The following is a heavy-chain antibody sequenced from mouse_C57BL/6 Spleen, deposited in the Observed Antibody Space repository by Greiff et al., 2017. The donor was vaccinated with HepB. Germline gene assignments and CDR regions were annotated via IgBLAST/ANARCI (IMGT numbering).Heavy chain of an antibody. Sequence: EVKVVESGAELVRPGASVKLSCTASGFNIKDDYMHWVKQRPEQGLEWIGWIDPENGDTEYASKFQGKATITADTSSNTAYLQLSSLTSEDTAVYYCTRWPTVAPFAYWGQGTLVTVSA. CDR1: GFNIKDDY. J-gene: IGHJ3*01. V-gene: IGHV14-4*01. CDR2: IDPENGDT. D-gene: IGHD1-1*01. CDR3: TRWPTVAPFAY.